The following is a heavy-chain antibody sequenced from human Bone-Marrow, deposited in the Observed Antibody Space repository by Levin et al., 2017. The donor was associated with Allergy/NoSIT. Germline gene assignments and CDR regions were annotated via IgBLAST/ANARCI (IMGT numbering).Heavy chain of an antibody. V-gene: IGHV5-51*01. J-gene: IGHJ6*02. CDR2: IYPGDSDT. CDR3: ARHRIAGSNNATDV. CDR1: GYSFSSYW. D-gene: IGHD1-26*01. Sequence: GESLKISCKGSGYSFSSYWIGWVRQMPGRGLEWMAIIYPGDSDTRYSPSFQGQVTISADRSISTAYLQWSSLKASDTAMYYCARHRIAGSNNATDVWGQGTTVTVSS.